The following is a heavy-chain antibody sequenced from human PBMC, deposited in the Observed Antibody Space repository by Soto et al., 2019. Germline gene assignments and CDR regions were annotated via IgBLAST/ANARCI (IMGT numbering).Heavy chain of an antibody. J-gene: IGHJ4*02. D-gene: IGHD1-26*01. CDR3: ARAQWELDY. Sequence: GGSLRLSCAASGFTFSDYYMSWIRQAPGKGLEWVSFISTTGSFTNYADSLKGRFTISRDNAKNSLYLQINSLRADDTAVYYCARAQWELDYWGQGTLVTVSS. V-gene: IGHV3-11*06. CDR2: ISTTGSFT. CDR1: GFTFSDYY.